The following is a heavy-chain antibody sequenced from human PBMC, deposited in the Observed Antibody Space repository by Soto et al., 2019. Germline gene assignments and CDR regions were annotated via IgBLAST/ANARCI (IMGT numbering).Heavy chain of an antibody. V-gene: IGHV4-39*01. Sequence: PSETLSLTCTVSGGSITSSYYWGWIRQPPGKGLEWIGSIYYSGSTYYNPSLKSRVTISVDTSKNQFSLKLNSVTAADTAVYYCATIPATTILTDYWGQGTLVT. D-gene: IGHD2-2*02. CDR2: IYYSGST. J-gene: IGHJ4*02. CDR1: GGSITSSYY. CDR3: ATIPATTILTDY.